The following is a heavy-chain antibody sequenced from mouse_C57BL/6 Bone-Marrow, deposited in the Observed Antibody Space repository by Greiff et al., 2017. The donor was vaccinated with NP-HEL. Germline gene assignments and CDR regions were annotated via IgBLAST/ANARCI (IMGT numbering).Heavy chain of an antibody. Sequence: VQLQQSGPVLVKPGASVKMSCKASGYTFTDYYMNWVKQSHGKSLEWIGVINPYNGGTSYNQKFKGKATLTVDKSSSTAYMELNSLTSEDSAVYYCARKVNLRGYDYDAPYAMDYWGQGTSVTVSS. D-gene: IGHD2-4*01. CDR3: ARKVNLRGYDYDAPYAMDY. CDR1: GYTFTDYY. J-gene: IGHJ4*01. V-gene: IGHV1-19*01. CDR2: INPYNGGT.